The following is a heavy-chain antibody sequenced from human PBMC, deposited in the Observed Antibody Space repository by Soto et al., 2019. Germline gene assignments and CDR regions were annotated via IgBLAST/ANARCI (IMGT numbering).Heavy chain of an antibody. Sequence: PGGSLRLSCAASGFTFSSYEMNWVRQAPGQGLEWVSYISSSGSTIYYADSVKGRFTISRDNAKNSLYLQMNSLRAEDTAVYYCARGPGDSSGQEYFQHWGQGTLVTVSS. V-gene: IGHV3-48*03. J-gene: IGHJ1*01. CDR2: ISSSGSTI. D-gene: IGHD6-19*01. CDR1: GFTFSSYE. CDR3: ARGPGDSSGQEYFQH.